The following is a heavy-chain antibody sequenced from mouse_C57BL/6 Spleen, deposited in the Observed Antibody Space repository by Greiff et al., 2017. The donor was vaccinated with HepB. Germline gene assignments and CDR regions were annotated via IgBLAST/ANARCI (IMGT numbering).Heavy chain of an antibody. CDR3: ARDGYDGGYFDV. CDR1: GFTFSDFY. V-gene: IGHV7-1*01. D-gene: IGHD2-3*01. J-gene: IGHJ1*03. Sequence: EVMLVESGGGLVQSGRSLRLSCATSGFTFSDFYMEWVRQAPGKGLEWIAASRNKANDYTTEYSASVKGRFIVSRDTSQSILYLQMNALRAEDTAIYYCARDGYDGGYFDVWGTGTTVTVSS. CDR2: SRNKANDYTT.